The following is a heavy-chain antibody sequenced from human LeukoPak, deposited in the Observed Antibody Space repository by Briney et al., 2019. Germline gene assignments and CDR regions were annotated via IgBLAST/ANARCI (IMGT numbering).Heavy chain of an antibody. CDR3: ARLASRPF. CDR1: GFTFNNYA. CDR2: IYETGNT. V-gene: IGHV3-23*05. J-gene: IGHJ3*01. Sequence: GGSLRLSCAASGFTFNNYAMTWVRQAPGKGLEWISIIYETGNTKYADSVKDRFTISRDISKNTVYLQMHSLRAEDTAVYYCARLASRPFWGRGTKVTVSS.